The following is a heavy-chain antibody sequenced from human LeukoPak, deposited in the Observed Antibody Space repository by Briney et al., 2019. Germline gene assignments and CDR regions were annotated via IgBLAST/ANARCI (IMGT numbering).Heavy chain of an antibody. CDR2: IYASGTI. J-gene: IGHJ3*02. CDR3: ARDGSDIAVAGTPLAESFDI. CDR1: GDSISGYH. V-gene: IGHV4-4*07. Sequence: PSETLSLTCTVSGDSISGYHWSWIRQPAGKGLEWIGRIYASGTINYNPSLESRVTMSVDRSKNQFSLKVKSVTAADTAVYYCARDGSDIAVAGTPLAESFDIWGQGTMVTVSS. D-gene: IGHD6-19*01.